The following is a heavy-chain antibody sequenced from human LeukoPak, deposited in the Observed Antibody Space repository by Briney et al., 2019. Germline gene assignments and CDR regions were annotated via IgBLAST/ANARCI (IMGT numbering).Heavy chain of an antibody. D-gene: IGHD5-24*01. Sequence: SETLSLTCAVYGGSFIGYWSWVRQTPGKGLEWIGEISHTGNTKYNPSLTSRVTISVDMSRTQFSLKLTSMTAADTAVYYCAKEEGYNALWGQGTLVTVSS. V-gene: IGHV4-34*01. CDR1: GGSFIGY. CDR2: ISHTGNT. CDR3: AKEEGYNAL. J-gene: IGHJ4*02.